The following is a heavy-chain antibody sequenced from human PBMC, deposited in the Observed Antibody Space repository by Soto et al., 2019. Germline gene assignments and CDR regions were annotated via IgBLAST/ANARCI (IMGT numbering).Heavy chain of an antibody. CDR1: GFTVSNSV. CDR2: TKIDGNNK. Sequence: GGSMRLSCAASGFTVSNSVMHWVRQAPGKGLVWVSRTKIDGNNKSYADSVKGRFTISRDNSKNTLYLQMNSLRAEDTAVYYCAREIADNYYDSSGYYPYWGQGTLVTVS. J-gene: IGHJ4*02. V-gene: IGHV3-74*01. CDR3: AREIADNYYDSSGYYPY. D-gene: IGHD3-22*01.